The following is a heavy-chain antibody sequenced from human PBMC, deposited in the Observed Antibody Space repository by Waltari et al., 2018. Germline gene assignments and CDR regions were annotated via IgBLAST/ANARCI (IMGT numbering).Heavy chain of an antibody. J-gene: IGHJ3*02. CDR2: TDSGGDT. Sequence: EVQLAESGGDLVQPGGSLRLSCAASEIHLVNYDIHWVRRRPGRGLEWVSVTDSGGDTYYVASVKGRFTVSRENAKKSLYLQMNSLRAEDTAVYYCTRWNPYYVAFDMWGQGTMVTVSS. CDR3: TRWNPYYVAFDM. V-gene: IGHV3-13*01. D-gene: IGHD3-10*01. CDR1: EIHLVNYD.